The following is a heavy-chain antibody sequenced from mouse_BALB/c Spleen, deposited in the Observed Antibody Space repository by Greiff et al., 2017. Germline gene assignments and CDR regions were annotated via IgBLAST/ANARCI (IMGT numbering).Heavy chain of an antibody. Sequence: EVMLVESGGGLVKPGGSLKLSCAASGFTFSSYAMSWVRQTPEKRLEWVASISSGGSTYYPDSVKGRFTISRDNARNILYLQMSSLRSEDTAMYYCARGDGTYYFDDWGQGTTLTVAS. V-gene: IGHV5-6-5*01. J-gene: IGHJ2*01. CDR1: GFTFSSYA. D-gene: IGHD2-1*01. CDR2: ISSGGST. CDR3: ARGDGTYYFDD.